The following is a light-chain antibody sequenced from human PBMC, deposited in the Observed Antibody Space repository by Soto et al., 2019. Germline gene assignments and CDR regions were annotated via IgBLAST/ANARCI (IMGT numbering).Light chain of an antibody. CDR1: QTISSW. Sequence: DIQMTQSPSTLSGSVGARVTITCRASQTISSWLAWYQQKPGKAPKLLIYKASTLKSGVPSRFSGTGSGTELTITISSLQPDDGETYDCQHYNSYSEAFGQGTKVDI. CDR2: KAS. J-gene: IGKJ1*01. V-gene: IGKV1-5*03. CDR3: QHYNSYSEA.